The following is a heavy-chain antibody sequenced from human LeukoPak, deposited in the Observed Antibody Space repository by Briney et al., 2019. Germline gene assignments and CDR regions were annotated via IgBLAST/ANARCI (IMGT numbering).Heavy chain of an antibody. CDR1: GFTVSNTY. CDR2: IYSGGTT. Sequence: GGSLRLSCAASGFTVSNTYMSWVRQAPGKGLGWVSIIYSGGTTYYTDSVKGRFTISRDNSKNTLYLQMNSLRVEDTAMYYCAKDVPSDYGHSVVWGRGTLISVSS. CDR3: AKDVPSDYGHSVV. V-gene: IGHV3-53*01. D-gene: IGHD4-17*01. J-gene: IGHJ2*01.